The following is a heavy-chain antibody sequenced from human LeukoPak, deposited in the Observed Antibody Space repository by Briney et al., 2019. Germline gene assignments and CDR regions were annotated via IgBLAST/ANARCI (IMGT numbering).Heavy chain of an antibody. D-gene: IGHD2/OR15-2a*01. CDR3: VRTPNIHWFDP. V-gene: IGHV4-39*01. CDR1: GGSISDSDNY. Sequence: PSETLSLTCTVSGGSISDSDNYWGWIRQSPGKGLEWIGSTYYTGNTYYNPSLKSRLTISRDTSRNQISLNLRSVTAADTALYYCVRTPNIHWFDPWGQGTLVTVSS. CDR2: TYYTGNT. J-gene: IGHJ5*02.